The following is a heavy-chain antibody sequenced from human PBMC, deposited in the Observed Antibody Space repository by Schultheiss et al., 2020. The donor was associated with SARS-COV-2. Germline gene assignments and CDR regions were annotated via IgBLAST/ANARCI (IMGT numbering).Heavy chain of an antibody. Sequence: SGPTLVKPTQTLTLTCTFSGFSLSTSGMCVSWIRQPPGKALEWLALIDWDDDKYYSTSLKSRLTISKDTSKSQVVLTMTNMDPVDTATYYCARIVRKSTIFGVIISNFDYWGQGTLVTVSS. CDR2: IDWDDDK. J-gene: IGHJ4*02. V-gene: IGHV2-70*01. D-gene: IGHD3-3*01. CDR1: GFSLSTSGMC. CDR3: ARIVRKSTIFGVIISNFDY.